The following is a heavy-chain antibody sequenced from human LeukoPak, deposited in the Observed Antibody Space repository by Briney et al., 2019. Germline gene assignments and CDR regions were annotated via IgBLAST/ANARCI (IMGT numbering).Heavy chain of an antibody. CDR1: GYSIRSGYY. CDR2: LHHTSST. Sequence: PSETLSLTCAVSGYSIRSGYYWAWIRQPPGKGLEWIGSLHHTSSTYYNPSLKSRVTMSVHKSNNKFSLKLSSVTAADTALYYCARDRESSPWELLLDYWGQGILVTVSS. CDR3: ARDRESSPWELLLDY. D-gene: IGHD1-26*01. V-gene: IGHV4-38-2*02. J-gene: IGHJ4*02.